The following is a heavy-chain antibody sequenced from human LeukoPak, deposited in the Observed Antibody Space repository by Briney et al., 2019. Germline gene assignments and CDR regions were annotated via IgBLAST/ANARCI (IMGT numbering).Heavy chain of an antibody. J-gene: IGHJ4*02. V-gene: IGHV1-3*01. D-gene: IGHD1-26*01. CDR3: ARTAGSYYHYFDY. CDR1: GYTFTSYA. Sequence: ASVKVSCKAAGYTFTSYAMHWVRQAPGQRLEWMGWINAGNGNTKYSQKFQGRVTITRDTSASTAYMELSSLRSEDTAVYYCARTAGSYYHYFDYWGQGTLVTVSS. CDR2: INAGNGNT.